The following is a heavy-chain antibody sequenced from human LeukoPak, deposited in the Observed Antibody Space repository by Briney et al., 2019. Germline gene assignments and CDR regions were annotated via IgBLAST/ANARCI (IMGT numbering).Heavy chain of an antibody. Sequence: SQTLSLIRTVSGYSISSGYYWGWIRPPPGKGLEWIGNIYHSGSTFYNPSLKSRVTKSGDTSKNRFPRKLSSGTAADTAVYYCAREEVEKYSYGSGGGWFDPGGQGPLVTVSP. J-gene: IGHJ5*02. CDR2: IYHSGST. D-gene: IGHD5-18*01. CDR3: AREEVEKYSYGSGGGWFDP. V-gene: IGHV4-38-2*02. CDR1: GYSISSGYY.